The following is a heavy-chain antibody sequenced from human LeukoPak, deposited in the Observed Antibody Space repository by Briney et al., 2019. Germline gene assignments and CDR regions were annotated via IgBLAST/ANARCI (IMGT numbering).Heavy chain of an antibody. CDR3: AKIFQSSSWFDLDY. D-gene: IGHD6-13*01. CDR1: GFTFSSYA. Sequence: GGSLRLSCAASGFTFSSYAMSWVRQAPGKGLEWVSAISGSGGSPYYADSVKGRFTIPRDNPKNTLYLQMNSLRAEDTAVYYCAKIFQSSSWFDLDYWGQGTLVTVSS. V-gene: IGHV3-23*01. CDR2: ISGSGGSP. J-gene: IGHJ4*02.